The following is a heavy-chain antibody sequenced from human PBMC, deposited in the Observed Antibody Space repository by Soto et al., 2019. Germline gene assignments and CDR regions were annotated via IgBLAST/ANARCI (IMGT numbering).Heavy chain of an antibody. D-gene: IGHD3-3*01. CDR1: GGSVSSGSYY. CDR2: IYYSGST. J-gene: IGHJ5*02. Sequence: SETLSLTCTVSGGSVSSGSYYWSWIRQPPGKGLEWIGYIYYSGSTNYNPSLKSRVTISVDTSKNQFSLKLSSVTAADTAVYYCARVIGDFWSGYYNRLDGWWFDPWGQGTLVTVSS. V-gene: IGHV4-61*01. CDR3: ARVIGDFWSGYYNRLDGWWFDP.